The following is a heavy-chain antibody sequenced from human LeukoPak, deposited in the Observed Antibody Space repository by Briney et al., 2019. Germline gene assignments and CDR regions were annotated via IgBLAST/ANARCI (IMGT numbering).Heavy chain of an antibody. D-gene: IGHD6-6*01. CDR2: IYYSGST. V-gene: IGHV4-39*01. CDR3: ATLEYSSSAAPC. Sequence: SETLSLTCTVSGGSISSSSYYWGWIRQPPGKGLEWIGGIYYSGSTYYNPSLKSRVTISVDTSKNQFSLKLSSVTAADTAVYYCATLEYSSSAAPCWGQGTLVTVSS. J-gene: IGHJ4*02. CDR1: GGSISSSSYY.